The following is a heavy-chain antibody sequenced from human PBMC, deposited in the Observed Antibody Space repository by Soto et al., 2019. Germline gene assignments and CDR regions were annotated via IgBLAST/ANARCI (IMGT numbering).Heavy chain of an antibody. CDR1: GYTFTGYY. Sequence: GASVKVSCKASGYTFTGYYMHWVRQAPGQGLEWMGWINPNSDGTNYAQKFQGRVTMTRDTSISTAYMELSRLRSDDTAVYYCASLGYSYGYYYYYGMDVWGQGTTVTVSS. CDR2: INPNSDGT. D-gene: IGHD5-18*01. CDR3: ASLGYSYGYYYYYGMDV. J-gene: IGHJ6*02. V-gene: IGHV1-2*02.